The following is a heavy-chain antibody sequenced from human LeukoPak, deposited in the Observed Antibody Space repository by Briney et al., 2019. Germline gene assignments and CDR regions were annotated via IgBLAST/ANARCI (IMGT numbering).Heavy chain of an antibody. CDR1: GFTFSSYA. CDR3: AKDVRFLEWSIPGWFDP. Sequence: QPGGSLRLSCAASGFTFSSYAMSWVRQAPGKGLEWVSAISGSGGSTYYADSVKGRFTISRDNSKNTLYLQMNSLRAEDTAVYCCAKDVRFLEWSIPGWFDPWGQGTLVTVSS. D-gene: IGHD3-3*01. V-gene: IGHV3-23*01. CDR2: ISGSGGST. J-gene: IGHJ5*02.